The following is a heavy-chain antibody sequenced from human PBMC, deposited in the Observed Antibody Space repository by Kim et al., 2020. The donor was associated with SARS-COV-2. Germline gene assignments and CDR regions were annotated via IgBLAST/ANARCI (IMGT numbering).Heavy chain of an antibody. J-gene: IGHJ4*02. CDR2: IWYDGSNK. CDR1: GFTFSSYG. V-gene: IGHV3-33*01. D-gene: IGHD3-22*01. Sequence: GGSLRLSCAASGFTFSSYGMHWVRQAPGKGLEWVAVIWYDGSNKYYADSVKGRFTISRDNSKNTLYLQMNSLRAEDTAVYYCARDRYYDSSGYYNTKNFDYWGQGTLVTVSS. CDR3: ARDRYYDSSGYYNTKNFDY.